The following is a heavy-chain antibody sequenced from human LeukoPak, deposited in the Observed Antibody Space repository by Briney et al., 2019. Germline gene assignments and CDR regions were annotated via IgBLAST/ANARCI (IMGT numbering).Heavy chain of an antibody. CDR1: GYTFTSYY. CDR3: ARDLSFRWFGELSYAFDI. Sequence: GASVKVSCKASGYTFTSYYMHWVRQAPGQGLEWMGIINPSGGSTSYAQKFQGGVTMTRDMSTSTVYMELSSLRSEDTAVYYCARDLSFRWFGELSYAFDIWGQGTMVTVSS. D-gene: IGHD3-10*01. J-gene: IGHJ3*02. CDR2: INPSGGST. V-gene: IGHV1-46*01.